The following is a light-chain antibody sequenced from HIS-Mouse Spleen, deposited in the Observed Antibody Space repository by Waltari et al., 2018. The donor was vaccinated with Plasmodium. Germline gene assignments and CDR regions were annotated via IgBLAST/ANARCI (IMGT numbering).Light chain of an antibody. CDR1: SRDVGGYNY. J-gene: IGLJ1*01. V-gene: IGLV2-11*01. CDR3: CSYAGSYTYV. CDR2: DVS. Sequence: QSALTQPRSVSGSPGQSATISCPGTSRDVGGYNYVTWYHQHPGKTPKPRIYDVSKRPSGVPDRFSGSKSGNTASLTISGLQAEDEADYYCCSYAGSYTYVFGTGTKVTVL.